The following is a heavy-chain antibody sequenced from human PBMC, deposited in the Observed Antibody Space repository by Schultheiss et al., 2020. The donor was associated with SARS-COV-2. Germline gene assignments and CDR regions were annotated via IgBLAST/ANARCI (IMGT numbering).Heavy chain of an antibody. D-gene: IGHD3-3*01. Sequence: SETLSLTCTVSGGSISSGGYYWSWIRQHPGKGLEWIGYIYYSGSTYYNPSLKSRFTISVDTSKNQFSLKLSSVTAADTAVYYCARVGRITIFGVVTTFDPWGQGTLVTVSS. CDR1: GGSISSGGYY. V-gene: IGHV4-30-4*08. CDR3: ARVGRITIFGVVTTFDP. J-gene: IGHJ5*02. CDR2: IYYSGST.